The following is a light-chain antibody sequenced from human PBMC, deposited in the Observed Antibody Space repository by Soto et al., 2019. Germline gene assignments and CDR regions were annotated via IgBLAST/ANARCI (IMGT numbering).Light chain of an antibody. J-gene: IGLJ3*02. CDR1: NIGSES. CDR3: QVWDGSSEKQV. CDR2: YDS. V-gene: IGLV3-21*04. Sequence: SYELSQPPSVSVAPGKTATITCGGNNIGSESVLWYQQKPGQAPVLVMDYDSDRPSGIPERFSGSNSGNTATLTIIRVEAGDEADYDCQVWDGSSEKQVFGGGTKLTVL.